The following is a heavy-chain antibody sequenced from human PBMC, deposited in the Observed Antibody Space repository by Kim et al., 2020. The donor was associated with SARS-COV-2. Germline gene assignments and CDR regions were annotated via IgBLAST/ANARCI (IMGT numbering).Heavy chain of an antibody. J-gene: IGHJ4*02. CDR1: GGSISSNDCY. V-gene: IGHV4-30-4*01. D-gene: IGHD6-6*01. CDR2: IYYSGST. Sequence: SETLSLTCTVSGGSISSNDCYWSWIRQPPGKGLEWIGYIYYSGSTYYNPSLKSRVTISADTSKNHFSLNLSSVTAADTAVYYCARGPIAARADLSYFDYWGQGTLDTVSS. CDR3: ARGPIAARADLSYFDY.